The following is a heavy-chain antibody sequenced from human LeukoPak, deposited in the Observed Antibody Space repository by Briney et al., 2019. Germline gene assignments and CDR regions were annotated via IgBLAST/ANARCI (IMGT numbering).Heavy chain of an antibody. CDR3: ARGGGLDV. Sequence: GGSLRLSCAASGFTFNNFVMHWVRQAPGKGLEWVAVISNDGSNKYYADSVKGRFTISRDNAKNSLYLQMSNLRAEDTAVYFCARGGGLDVWGQGATVTVSS. J-gene: IGHJ6*02. D-gene: IGHD3-16*01. CDR2: ISNDGSNK. V-gene: IGHV3-30*03. CDR1: GFTFNNFV.